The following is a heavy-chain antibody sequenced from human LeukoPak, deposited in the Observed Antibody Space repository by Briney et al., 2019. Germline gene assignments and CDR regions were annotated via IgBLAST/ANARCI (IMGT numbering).Heavy chain of an antibody. Sequence: GGSLRLSCAASGFTFSLAEMIWVRQAPGKGLEWVSSISTSSIYIYYADSVKGRFTISRHSAKNSLYLQMNSLRAEDTAVYYCARVSAGVIGMKDVFDIWGQGTMVTVSS. J-gene: IGHJ3*02. CDR2: ISTSSIYI. CDR3: ARVSAGVIGMKDVFDI. V-gene: IGHV3-21*01. D-gene: IGHD3-16*02. CDR1: GFTFSLAE.